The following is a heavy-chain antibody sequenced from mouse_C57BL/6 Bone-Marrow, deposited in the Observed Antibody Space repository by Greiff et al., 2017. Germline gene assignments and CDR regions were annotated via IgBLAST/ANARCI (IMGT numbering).Heavy chain of an antibody. CDR3: ARWSLRRGFAY. D-gene: IGHD1-2*01. Sequence: QVQLQQSGAELAKPGASVKLSCKASGYTFTSYWMHWVKQRPGQGLEWIGYINPSSGYTKYNQKFKDKATLTADKSSSTAYMQLSSLTYEDSAFYSCARWSLRRGFAYWGQGTLVTVSA. V-gene: IGHV1-7*01. CDR2: INPSSGYT. J-gene: IGHJ3*01. CDR1: GYTFTSYW.